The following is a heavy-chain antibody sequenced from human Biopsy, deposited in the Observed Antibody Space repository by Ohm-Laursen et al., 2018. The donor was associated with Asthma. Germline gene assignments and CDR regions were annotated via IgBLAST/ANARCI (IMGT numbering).Heavy chain of an antibody. J-gene: IGHJ4*02. CDR3: ARVSALYDFWSGYSLYDY. CDR1: GFTFGSYW. D-gene: IGHD3-3*01. Sequence: SLRLSCTASGFTFGSYWMHWVRQAPGKGLMWVSRINSDGSSTTYADSVKGRFTISRDNAENTLYLRMNSLRAEDTAVYYCARVSALYDFWSGYSLYDYWGQGTLVTVSS. V-gene: IGHV3-74*01. CDR2: INSDGSST.